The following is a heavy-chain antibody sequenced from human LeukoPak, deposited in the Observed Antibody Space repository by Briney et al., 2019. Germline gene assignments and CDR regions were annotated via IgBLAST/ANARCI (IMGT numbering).Heavy chain of an antibody. CDR1: GYTFTSHG. V-gene: IGHV1-18*01. CDR3: ARGPYGDYHFDY. CDR2: ITVNNGYT. Sequence: ASVKVSCKAAGYTFTSHGFIWLRQAPGQGLEWMGWITVNNGYTKYAQELQGRVTMTTDTSTSTAYMELSSLRSEDTAVYYCARGPYGDYHFDYWGQGTLVTVSS. D-gene: IGHD4-17*01. J-gene: IGHJ4*02.